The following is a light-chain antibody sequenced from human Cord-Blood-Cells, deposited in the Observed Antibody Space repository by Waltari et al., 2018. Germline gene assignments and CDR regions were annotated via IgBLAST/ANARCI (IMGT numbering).Light chain of an antibody. J-gene: IGLJ2*01. V-gene: IGLV4-69*01. CDR2: LNSDGSH. CDR3: QTWGTGIQV. Sequence: QLVLTQSPSASASLGASVKLTCTLSSGHSSYAIAWHPQQPEKGPRYLMKLNSDGSHSKGAGIPDRFSGSSSGAERYLTISSLQSEDEADYYCQTWGTGIQVFGGGTKLTVL. CDR1: SGHSSYA.